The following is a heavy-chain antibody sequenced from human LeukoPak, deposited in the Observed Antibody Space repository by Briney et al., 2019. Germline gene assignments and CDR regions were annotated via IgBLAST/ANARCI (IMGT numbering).Heavy chain of an antibody. CDR2: IIPILGIA. J-gene: IGHJ4*02. V-gene: IGHV1-69*04. Sequence: ASVKVSCKASGGTFSSYAISWVRQAPGQGLEWMGRIIPILGIANYAQKFQGGVTITADKSTSTAHMELSSLRSEDTAVYYCARDPQPPYYFDYWGQGTLVTVSS. CDR1: GGTFSSYA. CDR3: ARDPQPPYYFDY.